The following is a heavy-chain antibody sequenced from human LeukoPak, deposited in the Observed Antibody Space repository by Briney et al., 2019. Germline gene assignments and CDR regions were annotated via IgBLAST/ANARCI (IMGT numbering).Heavy chain of an antibody. CDR1: GGSISSYY. D-gene: IGHD2-8*01. CDR3: VRMNLDCRNGVCYDY. CDR2: IYYSGST. J-gene: IGHJ4*02. V-gene: IGHV4-59*08. Sequence: SETLSLTCTVSGGSISSYYWSWIRQRPGPGLEWIGYIYYSGSTNSNPSLKRRITITVATSKNQFSLKLSSVTAAAAAAYYCVRMNLDCRNGVCYDYWGRGTLVTVCS.